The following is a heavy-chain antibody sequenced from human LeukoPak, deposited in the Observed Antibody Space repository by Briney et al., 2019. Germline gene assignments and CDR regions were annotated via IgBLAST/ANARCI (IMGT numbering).Heavy chain of an antibody. CDR1: RFPFSRLD. J-gene: IGHJ3*02. D-gene: IGHD1-26*01. Sequence: GGSLTLPCAACRFPFSRLDMHWLRHATGKGLVGVTCINSDGSSTSYADSVKGRFTISRDNAKNTLYLQMNSLRVEDTAVYYCARESGNYLDAFDIWVQGTMVTVSS. CDR2: INSDGSST. CDR3: ARESGNYLDAFDI. V-gene: IGHV3-74*01.